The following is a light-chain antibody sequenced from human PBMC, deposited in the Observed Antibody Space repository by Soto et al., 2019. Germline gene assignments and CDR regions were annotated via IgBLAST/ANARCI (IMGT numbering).Light chain of an antibody. Sequence: VLTQPPSASGSPGQSVTISCTGTSSDVGAYNYVSWYQQLPGKAPKLIIYEASKRPSGVPDRFSGSKSGNTASLTVSGLQAEDESDYYCTSYAGSSSFFYVFGTMTVVTDL. CDR3: TSYAGSSSFFYV. J-gene: IGLJ1*01. V-gene: IGLV2-8*01. CDR2: EAS. CDR1: SSDVGAYNY.